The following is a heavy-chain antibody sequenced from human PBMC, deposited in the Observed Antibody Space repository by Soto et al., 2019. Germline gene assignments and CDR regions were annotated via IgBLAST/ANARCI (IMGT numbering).Heavy chain of an antibody. D-gene: IGHD3-10*02. CDR3: ASTDYVDYYMEM. CDR2: IYYSGNT. J-gene: IGHJ6*03. CDR1: VGSISSGYY. Sequence: NPSETLSLTCSFSVGSISSGYYWTWIRQHPGKGLEWIGYIYYSGNTYYNPSLKSRVTISVDTSKNQFSLKLSSVTAADTAVYYCASTDYVDYYMEMWGQGTTV. V-gene: IGHV4-31*03.